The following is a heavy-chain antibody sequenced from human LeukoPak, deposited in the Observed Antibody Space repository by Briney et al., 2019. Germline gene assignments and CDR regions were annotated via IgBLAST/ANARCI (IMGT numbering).Heavy chain of an antibody. CDR3: AASRGYSSSRPYYYYGMDV. Sequence: GRSLRLSCAASGFPFSSYGMHWVRQAPGKGLEWVAVIWYDGSNKYYADSVKGRFTISRDNSKNTLYLQMNSLRAEDTAVYYCAASRGYSSSRPYYYYGMDVWGQGTTVTVSS. CDR2: IWYDGSNK. CDR1: GFPFSSYG. V-gene: IGHV3-33*01. J-gene: IGHJ6*02. D-gene: IGHD6-13*01.